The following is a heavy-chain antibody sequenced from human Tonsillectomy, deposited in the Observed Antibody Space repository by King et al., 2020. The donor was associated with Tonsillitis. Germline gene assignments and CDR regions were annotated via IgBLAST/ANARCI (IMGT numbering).Heavy chain of an antibody. D-gene: IGHD4-17*01. J-gene: IGHJ4*02. CDR2: FYYSGNT. CDR3: ARDYGLN. V-gene: IGHV4-39*01. CDR1: GGSISSSPYY. Sequence: QLQESGPGLVKPSETLSLTCAVSGGSISSSPYYWGWIRQPPGKVRGWIGSFYYSGNTYYNPSLKRRVTISVDTSKNQFSLSLTSVTAADTAVYYCARDYGLNWGQGTLVTVSS.